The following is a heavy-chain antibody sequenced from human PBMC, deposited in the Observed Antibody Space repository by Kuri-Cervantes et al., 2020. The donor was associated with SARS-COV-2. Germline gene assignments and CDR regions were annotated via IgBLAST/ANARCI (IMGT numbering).Heavy chain of an antibody. Sequence: GESLKISCAASGFTFSSYAMSWVRQAPGKGLEWVSAISGSGGSTYYADSVKGRFTISRDNSKNTLYLQMNSLRAEDTAVYYCAKREASYYFYGMDVWGQGTTVTVSS. CDR2: ISGSGGST. CDR1: GFTFSSYA. V-gene: IGHV3-23*01. J-gene: IGHJ6*02. CDR3: AKREASYYFYGMDV.